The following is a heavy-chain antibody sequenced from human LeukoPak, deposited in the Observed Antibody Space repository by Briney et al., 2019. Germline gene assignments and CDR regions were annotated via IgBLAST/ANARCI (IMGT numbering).Heavy chain of an antibody. CDR2: ISYDGSNK. CDR3: ARDLVRAQDY. CDR1: GFTFSSYA. Sequence: GGSLRLSCAASGFTFSSYAMHRVRPAPGKGLEWVAVISYDGSNKYYADSVKGRFTISRDNSKNTLYLQMNSLRAEDMAVYYCARDLVRAQDYWGQGTLVTVSS. V-gene: IGHV3-30*04. J-gene: IGHJ4*02. D-gene: IGHD2-2*01.